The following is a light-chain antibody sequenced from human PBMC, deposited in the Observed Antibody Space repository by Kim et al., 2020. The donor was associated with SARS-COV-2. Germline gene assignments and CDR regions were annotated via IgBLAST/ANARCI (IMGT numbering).Light chain of an antibody. CDR2: YNS. CDR3: HVWDAYSDPSEV. J-gene: IGLJ3*02. V-gene: IGLV3-21*04. Sequence: PGGTATLNCGGENVEDKGVNWYQQKPGQAPVLVIYYNSERPSGIPDRFSGSSSGNTATLTISRVEAGDEADYYCHVWDAYSDPSEVFGGGTQLTVL. CDR1: NVEDKG.